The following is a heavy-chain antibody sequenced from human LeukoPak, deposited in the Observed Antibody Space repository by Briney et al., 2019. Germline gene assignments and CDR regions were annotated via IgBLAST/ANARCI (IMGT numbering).Heavy chain of an antibody. J-gene: IGHJ3*02. CDR1: GFTVSTNY. V-gene: IGHV3-66*01. D-gene: IGHD5-12*01. CDR2: IYSGGST. CDR3: ARDLGYSAYATVRGYAVDI. Sequence: PGGSLSLSCAASGFTVSTNYMSWVRQAPGKGLEWVSIIYSGGSTYYADSVRGRFTISRDNSKNTLYLQMNSLRAEDTAVYYCARDLGYSAYATVRGYAVDILGQGTMVTVSS.